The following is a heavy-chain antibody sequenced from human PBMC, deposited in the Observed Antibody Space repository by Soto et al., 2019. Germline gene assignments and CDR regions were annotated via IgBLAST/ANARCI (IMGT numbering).Heavy chain of an antibody. CDR1: GYSISSGYY. V-gene: IGHV4-38-2*01. J-gene: IGHJ5*02. CDR3: ASYQYYYDSSGYYRWWFDP. CDR2: IYHSGST. D-gene: IGHD3-22*01. Sequence: SDTLSLTCAVSGYSISSGYYWGWIRQPPGKGLEWIGSIYHSGSTYYNPSLKSRVTISVDTSKNQFSLKLSSVTAADTAVYYCASYQYYYDSSGYYRWWFDPWGQGTLV.